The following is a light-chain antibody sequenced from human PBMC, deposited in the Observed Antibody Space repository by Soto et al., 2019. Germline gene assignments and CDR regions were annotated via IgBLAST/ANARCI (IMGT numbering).Light chain of an antibody. CDR1: QSISNY. Sequence: DVQMTQSPSSLSASVGDTVTITCRASQSISNYLNWYQQKPGKAPSVLIYAASSLQSGVPSRFSGSGSGTDFTLTISSLQVEDFATYYCQQSYSTPRTFGQGTKVEIQ. V-gene: IGKV1-39*01. J-gene: IGKJ1*01. CDR3: QQSYSTPRT. CDR2: AAS.